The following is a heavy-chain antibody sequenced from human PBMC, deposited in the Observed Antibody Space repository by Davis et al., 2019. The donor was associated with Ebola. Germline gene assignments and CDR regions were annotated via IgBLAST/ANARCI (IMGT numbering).Heavy chain of an antibody. J-gene: IGHJ4*02. CDR1: GFTFSSYG. Sequence: GESLKISCAASGFTFSSYGMHWVRQAPGKGLEWVAVIWYDGSNKYYADSVKGRFTISRDNAKNSLYLQMNSLRAEDTAVYYCARDFRYGEEGDYWGQGTLVTVSS. V-gene: IGHV3-33*01. CDR3: ARDFRYGEEGDY. D-gene: IGHD4-17*01. CDR2: IWYDGSNK.